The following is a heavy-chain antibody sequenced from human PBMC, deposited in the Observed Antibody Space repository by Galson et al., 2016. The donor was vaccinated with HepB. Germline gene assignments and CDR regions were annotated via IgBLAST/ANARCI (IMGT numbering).Heavy chain of an antibody. Sequence: SLRLSCATSGFNFNDYNMHWVRQAPGKGLEWVAIIWYDGTIKFYADSVQGRFTISRDTSKNTVSLQMSSLSVEDAGFYYCAREFHGNYAVDYWGQGTLVAGSS. CDR1: GFNFNDYN. J-gene: IGHJ4*02. CDR2: IWYDGTIK. V-gene: IGHV3-33*01. D-gene: IGHD4-17*01. CDR3: AREFHGNYAVDY.